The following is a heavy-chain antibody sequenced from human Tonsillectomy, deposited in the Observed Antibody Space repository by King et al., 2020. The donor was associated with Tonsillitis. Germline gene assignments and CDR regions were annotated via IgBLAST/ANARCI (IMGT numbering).Heavy chain of an antibody. CDR3: ARYEGGVFDP. J-gene: IGHJ5*02. CDR1: GGSISGGAYY. CDR2: IYYSGDT. Sequence: QLQESGPGLVKPSQTLSLTCTVSGGSISGGAYYWSWIRQHPGKGLEWIGYIYYSGDTYYNPSLRSRLTISVDTSKNQFSLKLSFVTAADTAVYFWARYEGGVFDPWGQGTLVTVSS. V-gene: IGHV4-31*03. D-gene: IGHD2-15*01.